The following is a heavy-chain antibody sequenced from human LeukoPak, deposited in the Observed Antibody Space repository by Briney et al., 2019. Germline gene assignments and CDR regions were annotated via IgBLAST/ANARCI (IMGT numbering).Heavy chain of an antibody. CDR2: INPNSGGT. J-gene: IGHJ4*02. V-gene: IGHV1-2*02. CDR1: GYTFTGYY. Sequence: GASVKVSCKASGYTFTGYYMHWVRQAPGQGLEWMGWINPNSGGTNYAQKFQGRVTMTRDTSISTAYMELSRLRSDDTAVYYCAILTHSTVTQQYYFDYWGQGTLVTVSS. CDR3: AILTHSTVTQQYYFDY. D-gene: IGHD4-17*01.